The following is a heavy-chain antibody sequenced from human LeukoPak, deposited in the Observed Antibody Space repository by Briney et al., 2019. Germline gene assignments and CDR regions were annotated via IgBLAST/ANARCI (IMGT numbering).Heavy chain of an antibody. J-gene: IGHJ6*03. V-gene: IGHV1-24*01. CDR3: AREARYNWNYEVYYYYMDV. D-gene: IGHD1-7*01. CDR2: FDPEDGET. Sequence: ASVKVSCKVSGYTLTELSMHWVRQGPGKGLEWMGGFDPEDGETIYAQKFQGRVTMTEDTSTDTAYMELSSLRSEDTAVYYCAREARYNWNYEVYYYYMDVWGKGTTVTVSS. CDR1: GYTLTELS.